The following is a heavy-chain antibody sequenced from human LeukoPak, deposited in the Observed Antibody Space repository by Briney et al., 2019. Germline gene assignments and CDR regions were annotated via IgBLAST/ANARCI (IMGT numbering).Heavy chain of an antibody. CDR3: ASRRELLFDY. J-gene: IGHJ4*02. CDR2: ISSSSSYI. D-gene: IGHD1-26*01. V-gene: IGHV3-21*01. Sequence: GGSLRLSCEASGFTFSSYSMNWVRQAPGKGLEWVSSISSSSSYIYYADSVKGRFTISRDNAKNSLYLQMNSLRAEDAAVYYCASRRELLFDYWGQGTLVTVSS. CDR1: GFTFSSYS.